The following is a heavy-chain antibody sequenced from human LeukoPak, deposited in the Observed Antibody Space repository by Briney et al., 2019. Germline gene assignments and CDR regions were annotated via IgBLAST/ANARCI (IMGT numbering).Heavy chain of an antibody. CDR3: ARAQSLTIYSGYDWNYYYYMDV. CDR2: INHSGST. J-gene: IGHJ6*03. CDR1: GGSISSRPYY. Sequence: PSETLSLTCTVSGGSISSRPYYWGWVRQPPGKGLEWIGEINHSGSTNYNPSLKSRATISVDTSKNQFSLRLSSVTAADTAVYYCARAQSLTIYSGYDWNYYYYMDVWGKGTTVTVSS. D-gene: IGHD5-12*01. V-gene: IGHV4-39*07.